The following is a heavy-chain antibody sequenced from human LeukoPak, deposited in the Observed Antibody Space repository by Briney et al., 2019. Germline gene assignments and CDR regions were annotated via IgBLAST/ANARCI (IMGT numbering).Heavy chain of an antibody. CDR1: GFTFSSYG. CDR3: AKASGYSSSWYLGY. Sequence: PGGSLRLSCAASGFTFSSYGMSWVRQAPGKGLEWVSAISGSGGSTYYADSVKGRFTISRDNSKNTLYLQMNSLRAEDTAVYYCAKASGYSSSWYLGYWGQGTLVTVSS. V-gene: IGHV3-23*01. J-gene: IGHJ4*02. D-gene: IGHD6-13*01. CDR2: ISGSGGST.